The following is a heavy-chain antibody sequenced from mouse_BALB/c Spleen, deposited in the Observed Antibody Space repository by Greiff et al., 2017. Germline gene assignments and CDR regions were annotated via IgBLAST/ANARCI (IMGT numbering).Heavy chain of an antibody. D-gene: IGHD1-1*01. CDR2: INSNGGST. V-gene: IGHV5-6-2*01. CDR1: GFTFSSYY. Sequence: EVQRVESGGGLVKLGGSLKLSCAASGFTFSSYYMSWVRQTPEKRLELVAAINSNGGSTYYPDTVKGRFTISRDNAKNTLYLQMSSLKSEDTALYYCARHGGSSPFDYWGQGTTLTVSS. CDR3: ARHGGSSPFDY. J-gene: IGHJ2*01.